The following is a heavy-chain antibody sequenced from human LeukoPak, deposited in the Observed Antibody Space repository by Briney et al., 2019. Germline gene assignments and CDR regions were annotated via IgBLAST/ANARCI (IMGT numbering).Heavy chain of an antibody. CDR3: ARDPRGGVNHYYGMDV. D-gene: IGHD3-16*01. CDR2: INPSGGST. CDR1: GYTFTSYY. J-gene: IGHJ6*02. V-gene: IGHV1-46*01. Sequence: ASVKVSCKASGYTFTSYYMHWVRQAPGQGLEWMGIINPSGGSTSYAQKFQGRVTMTRDTSTSTVYMELSSLRSEDTAVYYCARDPRGGVNHYYGMDVWGQGTTVTVSS.